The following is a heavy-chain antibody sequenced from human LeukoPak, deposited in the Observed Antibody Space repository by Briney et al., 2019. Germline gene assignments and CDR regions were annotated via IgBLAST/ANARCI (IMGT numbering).Heavy chain of an antibody. D-gene: IGHD6-13*01. J-gene: IGHJ6*02. CDR3: AKETSAAIASAGLPYYYGMDV. V-gene: IGHV3-48*01. CDR1: GFTFSSYS. CDR2: ISSSSSII. Sequence: GGSLRLSCAASGFTFSSYSMNWVCQAPGKGLEWVSYISSSSSIIYYADSVKGRFTISRDNAKNSLYLQMNSLRAEDTAVYYCAKETSAAIASAGLPYYYGMDVWGQGTTVTVSS.